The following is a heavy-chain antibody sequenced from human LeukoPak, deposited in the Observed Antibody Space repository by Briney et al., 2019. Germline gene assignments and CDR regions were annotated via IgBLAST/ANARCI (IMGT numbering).Heavy chain of an antibody. Sequence: PSETLSLTCTVSGGSISSGSHYWGWLRQPPGKELEWIGNIYYSGNSYYNPSLKSRVTISVDASKNQFSLKLSSVTAADTAVYYCARGARGSYSYWGQGTLVTVSS. CDR1: GGSISSGSHY. CDR3: ARGARGSYSY. D-gene: IGHD1-26*01. J-gene: IGHJ4*02. CDR2: IYYSGNS. V-gene: IGHV4-39*01.